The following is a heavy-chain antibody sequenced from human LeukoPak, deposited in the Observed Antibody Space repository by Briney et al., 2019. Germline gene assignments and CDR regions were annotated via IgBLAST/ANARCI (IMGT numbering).Heavy chain of an antibody. CDR3: AKLDTYCYDSSGYYDY. J-gene: IGHJ4*02. CDR2: ISGSGSST. D-gene: IGHD3-22*01. Sequence: GGSLRLSCAASGFTFSSYGMSWVRQAPGKGLEWVSAISGSGSSTYYADSVKGRFTISRDNSKNTLYLQMNSLRAEDTAVYYCAKLDTYCYDSSGYYDYWGQGTLVTVSS. V-gene: IGHV3-23*01. CDR1: GFTFSSYG.